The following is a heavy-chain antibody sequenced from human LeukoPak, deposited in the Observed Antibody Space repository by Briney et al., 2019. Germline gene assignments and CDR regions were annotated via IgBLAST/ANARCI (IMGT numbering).Heavy chain of an antibody. V-gene: IGHV3-21*01. CDR1: GFTLSTYT. Sequence: GGSLRLSCAASGFTLSTYTMNWVRQAPGKGLEWVSSISSSSSHMYYADSVKGRFTISRDNAENSLHLQMNSLRAEDTAIYYCARNVGLDSWGQGTLVTVSS. CDR3: ARNVGLDS. J-gene: IGHJ5*01. CDR2: ISSSSSHM. D-gene: IGHD1-26*01.